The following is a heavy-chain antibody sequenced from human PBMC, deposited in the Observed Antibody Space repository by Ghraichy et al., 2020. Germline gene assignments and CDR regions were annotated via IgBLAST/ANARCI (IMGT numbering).Heavy chain of an antibody. V-gene: IGHV4-34*01. Sequence: SETLSLTCAVYGGSFSDYYWSWIRQPPGKGLEWIGEINHIGSTNYNPSLKSRVTMSIDTSRNKFSLKLSSVTAADTAVYYCARGIRIGGVCYTSACGYYYYMDVWGKGTTVTVSS. D-gene: IGHD2-8*02. CDR3: ARGIRIGGVCYTSACGYYYYMDV. J-gene: IGHJ6*03. CDR2: INHIGST. CDR1: GGSFSDYY.